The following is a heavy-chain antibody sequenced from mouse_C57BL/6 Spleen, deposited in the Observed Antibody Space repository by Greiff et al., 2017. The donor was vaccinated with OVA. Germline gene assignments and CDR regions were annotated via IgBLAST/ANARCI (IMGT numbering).Heavy chain of an antibody. Sequence: QVQLQQPGAELVKPGASVKLSCKASGYTFTSYWMQWVKQRPGQGLEWIGEIDPSDSYTNYNQKFKGKATLTVDTSSSTAYMQLSSLTSEDSAVYYCARWASGYDYFDNWGQGTTLTVSS. CDR3: ARWASGYDYFDN. J-gene: IGHJ2*01. CDR2: IDPSDSYT. V-gene: IGHV1-50*01. CDR1: GYTFTSYW. D-gene: IGHD3-2*02.